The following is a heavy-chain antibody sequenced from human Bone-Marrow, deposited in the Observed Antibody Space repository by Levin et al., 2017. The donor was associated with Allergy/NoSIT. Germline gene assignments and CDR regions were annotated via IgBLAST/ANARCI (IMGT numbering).Heavy chain of an antibody. Sequence: PGGSLRLSCTVSGASISTYYWSWIRQPPGKGLEWIGHIYFSGSADYNPSLKSRLTISIDTSKNKFSLIMTSVTAADTAVYFCARYNSGWYRAWNAFDIWGQGTLVIASS. D-gene: IGHD6-19*01. V-gene: IGHV4-59*01. CDR3: ARYNSGWYRAWNAFDI. CDR1: GASISTYY. CDR2: IYFSGSA. J-gene: IGHJ3*02.